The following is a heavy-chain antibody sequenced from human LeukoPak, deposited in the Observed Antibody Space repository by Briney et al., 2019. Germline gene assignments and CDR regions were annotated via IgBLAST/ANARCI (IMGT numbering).Heavy chain of an antibody. J-gene: IGHJ6*02. CDR1: GFTFNNAW. Sequence: PGGSLRLSCAASGFTFNNAWMSWVRQAPGKGLEWVGRIKSKTDGGTTAYAAPVKGRFTILRDDSKNTLYLQMNSLKTEDTAVYYCTTDRSGSAWMDYYYGMDVWGQGTTVTVSS. V-gene: IGHV3-15*01. CDR2: IKSKTDGGTT. D-gene: IGHD6-19*01. CDR3: TTDRSGSAWMDYYYGMDV.